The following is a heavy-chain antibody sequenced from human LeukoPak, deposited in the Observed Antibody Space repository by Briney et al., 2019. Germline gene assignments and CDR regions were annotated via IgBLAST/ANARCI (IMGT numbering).Heavy chain of an antibody. CDR1: DVSISSYY. D-gene: IGHD1-26*01. Sequence: SDTLSLTCTVSDVSISSYYWSWIRQPPGKGLEGIGYIYYSGSTKYNPSLRSRVTISVDTSKNQFSLKLSSVTAADTAVYYCARQPWNMGAYYLDYWGQGILVTVSS. V-gene: IGHV4-59*08. J-gene: IGHJ4*02. CDR2: IYYSGST. CDR3: ARQPWNMGAYYLDY.